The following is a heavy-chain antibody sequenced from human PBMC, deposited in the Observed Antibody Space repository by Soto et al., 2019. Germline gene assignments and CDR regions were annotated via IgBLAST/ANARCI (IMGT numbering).Heavy chain of an antibody. J-gene: IGHJ4*02. Sequence: SETLSLTCTVSGGSISSGGYYWSWIRQHPGKGLEWIGYIYYSGSTYYNPSLKSRVTISVDTSKNQFSLKLSSVTAADTAVYYCASGEYYYDSSGYPPPIDYWGQGTLVTVSS. D-gene: IGHD3-22*01. CDR3: ASGEYYYDSSGYPPPIDY. CDR1: GGSISSGGYY. V-gene: IGHV4-31*03. CDR2: IYYSGST.